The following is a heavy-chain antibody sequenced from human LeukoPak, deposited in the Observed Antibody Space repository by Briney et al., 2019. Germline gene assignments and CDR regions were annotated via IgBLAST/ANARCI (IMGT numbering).Heavy chain of an antibody. CDR3: ARLPGSSVWKRRFDH. Sequence: SETLSLTCTVSGGSISAYYWSWIRQPPGKGLEWIGYIHYSGSTNFNPSLKGRVTISLDTSKDQFSLTLTSVTAADTAVYYCARLPGSSVWKRRFDHWGQGALVTVSS. J-gene: IGHJ4*02. CDR2: IHYSGST. CDR1: GGSISAYY. D-gene: IGHD6-25*01. V-gene: IGHV4-59*08.